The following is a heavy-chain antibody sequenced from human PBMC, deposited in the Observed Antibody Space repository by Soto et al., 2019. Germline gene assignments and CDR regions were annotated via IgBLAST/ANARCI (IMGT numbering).Heavy chain of an antibody. CDR2: ISGSGGST. D-gene: IGHD3-3*01. CDR3: AKGLLEWLSTERDAFDI. CDR1: GFTFSSYA. V-gene: IGHV3-23*01. J-gene: IGHJ3*02. Sequence: PGGSLRLSCAASGFTFSSYAMSWVRQAPGKGLEWVSAISGSGGSTYYADSVKGRFTISRDNSKNTLYLQMNSLRAEDTAVYYSAKGLLEWLSTERDAFDIWGQGTMVTVSS.